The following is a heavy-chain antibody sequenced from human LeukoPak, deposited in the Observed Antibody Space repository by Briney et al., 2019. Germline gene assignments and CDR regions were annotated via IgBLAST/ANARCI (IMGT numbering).Heavy chain of an antibody. V-gene: IGHV4-59*01. CDR2: IYYSGST. Sequence: SETLSLTCTVSGGSISSYYWSWIRQPPGKGLEWIGYIYYSGSTKYNPSLKSRVTISVDTSKNQFSLKLSSVAAADTAVYYCARFAVPAAIIDYWGQGTLVTVSS. CDR1: GGSISSYY. CDR3: ARFAVPAAIIDY. J-gene: IGHJ4*02. D-gene: IGHD2-2*01.